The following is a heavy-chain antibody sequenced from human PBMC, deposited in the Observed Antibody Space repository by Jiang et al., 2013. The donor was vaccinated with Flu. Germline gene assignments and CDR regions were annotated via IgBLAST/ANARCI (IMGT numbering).Heavy chain of an antibody. CDR1: GGTFSSYA. CDR3: AREVPFRGGDCYSLSHLNWYFDL. D-gene: IGHD2-21*02. J-gene: IGHJ2*01. CDR2: IIPILGIA. Sequence: GAEVKKPGSSVKVSCKASGGTFSSYAISWVRQAPGQGLEWMGRIIPILGIANYAQKFQGRVTITADKSTSTAYMELSSLRSEDTAVYYCAREVPFRGGDCYSLSHLNWYFDLWGRGTLVTVSS. V-gene: IGHV1-69*04.